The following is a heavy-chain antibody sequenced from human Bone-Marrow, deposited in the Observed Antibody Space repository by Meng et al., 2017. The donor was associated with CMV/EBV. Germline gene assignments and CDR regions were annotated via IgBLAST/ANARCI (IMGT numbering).Heavy chain of an antibody. CDR1: GFTFSSYA. J-gene: IGHJ4*02. V-gene: IGHV3-23*01. CDR2: ISGSGGSST. D-gene: IGHD4-11*01. CDR3: AAERGGWGYSDSTSDY. Sequence: GESLKISCAASGFTFSSYAMSWVRQAPGKGLEWVSAISGSGGSSTYYADSVKGRFTISRDNSKNTLYLQMNSLRAEDTAVYYCAAERGGWGYSDSTSDYWGQGTLVTVSS.